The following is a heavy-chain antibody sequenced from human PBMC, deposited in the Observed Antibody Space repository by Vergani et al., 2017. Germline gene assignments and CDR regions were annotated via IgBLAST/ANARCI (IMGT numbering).Heavy chain of an antibody. J-gene: IGHJ4*02. Sequence: EVQLLESGGGLVQPGGSLRLSCAASGFTFSSYAMSWVRQAPGKGLEWVGRIKSKTDGGTTDYAAPVKGRFTISRDDSKNTLYLQMNSLKTEDTAVYYCTTGEIAVAGTGDYWGQGTLVTVSS. D-gene: IGHD6-19*01. V-gene: IGHV3-15*01. CDR3: TTGEIAVAGTGDY. CDR1: GFTFSSYA. CDR2: IKSKTDGGTT.